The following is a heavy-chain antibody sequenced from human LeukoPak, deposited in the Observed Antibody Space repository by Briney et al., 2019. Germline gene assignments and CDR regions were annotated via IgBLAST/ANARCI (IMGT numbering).Heavy chain of an antibody. CDR1: GGSISSYY. Sequence: PSETLSLTSTVSGGSISSYYWSWIRQPAGKGLEWIGRIYTSGSTNYNPSLKSRVTMSVDTSKNQFSLKLSSVTAADTAVYYCARETTMVRGVILQINYYGMDVWGQGTTVTVS. CDR3: ARETTMVRGVILQINYYGMDV. CDR2: IYTSGST. J-gene: IGHJ6*02. D-gene: IGHD3-10*01. V-gene: IGHV4-4*07.